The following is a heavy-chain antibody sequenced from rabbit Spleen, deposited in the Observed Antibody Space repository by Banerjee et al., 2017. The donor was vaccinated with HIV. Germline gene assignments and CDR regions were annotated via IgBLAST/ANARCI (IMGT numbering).Heavy chain of an antibody. CDR1: GFSFSSSYD. J-gene: IGHJ4*01. CDR2: IYTGNTKT. Sequence: VESGGGLVKPGTSLPLTCTASGFSFSSSYDMCWVRQAPGKGLEWIGCIYTGNTKTYYASWAKGRFTISKSSSTTVTLQVTSLTAADTATYFCARETWGATGNYGLWGQGTLVTVS. CDR3: ARETWGATGNYGL. D-gene: IGHD7-1*01. V-gene: IGHV1S40*01.